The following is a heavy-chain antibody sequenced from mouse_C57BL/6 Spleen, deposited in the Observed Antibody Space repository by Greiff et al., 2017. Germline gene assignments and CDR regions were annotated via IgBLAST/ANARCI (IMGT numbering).Heavy chain of an antibody. CDR2: ISSGGSYT. D-gene: IGHD2-4*01. V-gene: IGHV5-6*01. CDR3: ARPGHYERGYYFDY. CDR1: GFTFSSYG. J-gene: IGHJ2*01. Sequence: DVHLVESGGDLVKPGGSLKLSCAASGFTFSSYGMSWVRQTPDKRLEWVATISSGGSYTYYPDSVKGRFTISRDNAKNTLYLQMSSLKSEDTAMYYCARPGHYERGYYFDYWGQGTTLTVSS.